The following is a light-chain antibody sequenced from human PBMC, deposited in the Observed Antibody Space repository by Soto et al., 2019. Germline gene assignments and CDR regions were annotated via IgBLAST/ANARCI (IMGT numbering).Light chain of an antibody. J-gene: IGKJ2*01. V-gene: IGKV1-8*01. CDR1: QGISSY. Sequence: AIRMTQSPSSLSASTLDIVAITFRASQGISSYLAWYQQKPGKAPKRLIYTASSLQSGVPSRFNGSGSGTEFTLTISSLQTDDCATYYCQQYSRLYTFGQGTKVDIK. CDR2: TAS. CDR3: QQYSRLYT.